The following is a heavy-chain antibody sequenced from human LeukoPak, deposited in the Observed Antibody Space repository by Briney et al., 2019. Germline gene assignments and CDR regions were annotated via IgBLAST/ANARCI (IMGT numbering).Heavy chain of an antibody. D-gene: IGHD3-22*01. Sequence: GGSLRLSCAASGFTFSSYAMSWVRQAPGKGLEWVSAISGSGGSTYYADSVKGRLTISRDNSKNTLYLQINSLRAEDTAVYFCAKSRYTYSYDSSGYYGYFQHWGQGTLVTVSS. V-gene: IGHV3-23*01. CDR2: ISGSGGST. J-gene: IGHJ1*01. CDR1: GFTFSSYA. CDR3: AKSRYTYSYDSSGYYGYFQH.